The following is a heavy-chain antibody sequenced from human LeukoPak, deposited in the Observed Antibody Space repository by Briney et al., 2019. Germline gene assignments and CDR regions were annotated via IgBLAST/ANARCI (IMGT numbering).Heavy chain of an antibody. CDR3: AKRRVRGVVIRRDYYYMDV. CDR2: ISGSGDVT. Sequence: GGSLRLSCAASGFTFSSYEMNWVRQAPGKGLEWVSAISGSGDVTYYADSVKGRFTISRDNSKNTLYLQMNSLRAEDTALYYCAKRRVRGVVIRRDYYYMDVWGKGTTVSVSS. J-gene: IGHJ6*03. D-gene: IGHD3-10*01. CDR1: GFTFSSYE. V-gene: IGHV3-23*01.